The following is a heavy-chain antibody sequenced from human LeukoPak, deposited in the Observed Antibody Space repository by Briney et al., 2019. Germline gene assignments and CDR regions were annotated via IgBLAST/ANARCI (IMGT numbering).Heavy chain of an antibody. Sequence: SETLSLTCTVSGGSISSYYWSWIRQPPGEGLEWIGYIYYSGSTNYNPSLTSRVTISVDTSKNQFSLKLSSVTAADTAVYYCARRPNESWFVPFGQGTLVTVSS. J-gene: IGHJ5*02. CDR2: IYYSGST. CDR3: ARRPNESWFVP. V-gene: IGHV4-59*12. CDR1: GGSISSYY. D-gene: IGHD1-1*01.